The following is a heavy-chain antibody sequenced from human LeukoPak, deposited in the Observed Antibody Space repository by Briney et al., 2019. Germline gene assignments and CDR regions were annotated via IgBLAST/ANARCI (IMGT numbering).Heavy chain of an antibody. Sequence: SQSLSLTWTVSGGSISSGGYDWGWIRQPPGKGLEWVGYIYHSGSTYYNPSLKSRVTITVVKSKNHFSLKLSSVTAADTAVYYYARFISRGVYSSNSGWFDPWGQGTLVTVSS. V-gene: IGHV4-30-2*01. J-gene: IGHJ5*02. CDR3: ARFISRGVYSSNSGWFDP. CDR2: IYHSGST. D-gene: IGHD6-13*01. CDR1: GGSISSGGYD.